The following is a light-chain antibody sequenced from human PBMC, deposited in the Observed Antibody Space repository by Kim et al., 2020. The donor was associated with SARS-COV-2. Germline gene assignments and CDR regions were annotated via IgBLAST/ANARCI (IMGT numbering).Light chain of an antibody. J-gene: IGKJ1*01. CDR3: QQYYSVPET. Sequence: AIRMTQSPSSFSASTGDRVTITCRASQGISSYLAWYQQKPGKAPKLLIYAASTLQSGVPSRFSGSGSGTDFTLTISCLQSEDFATYYCQQYYSVPETFGQGTKVDIK. V-gene: IGKV1-8*01. CDR2: AAS. CDR1: QGISSY.